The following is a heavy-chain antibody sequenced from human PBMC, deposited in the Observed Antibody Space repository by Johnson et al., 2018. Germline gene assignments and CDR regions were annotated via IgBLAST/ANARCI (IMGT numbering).Heavy chain of an antibody. V-gene: IGHV3-33*01. J-gene: IGHJ3*02. Sequence: QVQLVQSGGGVVQPGRSLRLSCAASGFTFSSYGMHWVRQAPGKGLEWVAVIWYEGSNKYYADSVTGGFTISRDNSKNTLYMQMNSLRAEDKAGYYCARDWGELLRSAPNDAFDIWGQGTMVTVSS. CDR3: ARDWGELLRSAPNDAFDI. CDR2: IWYEGSNK. D-gene: IGHD1-26*01. CDR1: GFTFSSYG.